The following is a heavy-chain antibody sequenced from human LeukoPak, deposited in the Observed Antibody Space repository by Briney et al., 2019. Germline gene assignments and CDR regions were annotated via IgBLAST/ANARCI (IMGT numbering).Heavy chain of an antibody. D-gene: IGHD6-19*01. J-gene: IGHJ4*02. Sequence: PSETLSLTCTVSFGSMDSYHWRWIRQPAGKELECVGHMYTLRTTRYKTPIKSRVSMSIAPSTPQLSLTLSSVTGADTAVYYCARGLRDVRGWYHHDFWGQGTLVTASS. V-gene: IGHV4-4*07. CDR1: FGSMDSYH. CDR3: ARGLRDVRGWYHHDF. CDR2: MYTLRTT.